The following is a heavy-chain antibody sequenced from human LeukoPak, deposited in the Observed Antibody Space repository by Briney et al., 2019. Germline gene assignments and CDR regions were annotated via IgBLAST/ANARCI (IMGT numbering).Heavy chain of an antibody. CDR3: AHSYCSSTSCYALDY. V-gene: IGHV2-5*02. D-gene: IGHD2-2*01. CDR2: IYWDDDK. Sequence: SGPTLVKPTQTLTLTCTFSGFSLSTSGVGVGWIRQPPGKALEWLALIYWDDDKRYSPSLKSRLTITKDTSKNQVVLTMTNVDPVDTATYYCAHSYCSSTSCYALDYWGQGTLVTVSS. J-gene: IGHJ4*02. CDR1: GFSLSTSGVG.